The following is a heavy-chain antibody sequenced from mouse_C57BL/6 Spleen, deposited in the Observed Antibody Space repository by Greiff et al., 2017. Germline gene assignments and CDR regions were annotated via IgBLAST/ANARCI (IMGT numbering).Heavy chain of an antibody. CDR1: GYTFTSYW. V-gene: IGHV1-69*01. J-gene: IGHJ2*01. CDR3: ASSGVTTVVPLDY. Sequence: VQLQQPGAELVMPGASVKLSCKASGYTFTSYWMHWVKQRPGQGLEWIGEIDPSDSYTNYNQKFKGKSTLTVDKSSSTAYMQLSSLTSEDSAVSYCASSGVTTVVPLDYWGQGTTLTVSS. D-gene: IGHD1-1*01. CDR2: IDPSDSYT.